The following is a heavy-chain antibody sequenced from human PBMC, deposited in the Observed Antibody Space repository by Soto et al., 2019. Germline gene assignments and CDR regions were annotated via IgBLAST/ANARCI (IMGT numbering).Heavy chain of an antibody. V-gene: IGHV3-23*01. CDR3: AKDRRVAGTQAPLFY. Sequence: EVQLLESGGGLVQPGGSLRLSCAASGFTFSSYAMSWVRQAPGKGLEWVSAISGSGGSTYYADSVKGRFTISRDNSKNTLYLQMNSLRAKDTAVYYCAKDRRVAGTQAPLFYWGQGTLVTVSS. CDR2: ISGSGGST. CDR1: GFTFSSYA. J-gene: IGHJ4*02. D-gene: IGHD6-19*01.